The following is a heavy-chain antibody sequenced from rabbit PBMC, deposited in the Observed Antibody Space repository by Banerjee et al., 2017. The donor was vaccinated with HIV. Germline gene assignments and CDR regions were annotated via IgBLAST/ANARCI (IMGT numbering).Heavy chain of an antibody. CDR1: GLDFGASYW. CDR3: ARDLAGVIGWNFGL. Sequence: QEQLEESGGGLVQPEGSLTLTCKASGLDFGASYWICWVRQAPGKGLEWIGYITYGGSAYYASWVKGRFTISRDNAQNTVSLQLNSLTAADTATYFCARDLAGVIGWNFGLWGPGTLVTVS. J-gene: IGHJ4*01. CDR2: ITYGGSA. V-gene: IGHV1S45*01. D-gene: IGHD4-1*01.